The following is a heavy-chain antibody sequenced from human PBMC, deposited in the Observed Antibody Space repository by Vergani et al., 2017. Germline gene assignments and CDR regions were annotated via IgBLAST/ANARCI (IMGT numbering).Heavy chain of an antibody. V-gene: IGHV3-7*03. J-gene: IGHJ6*02. CDR1: GFTSSSYW. Sequence: EVQLVESGGGVVQPGGSLRLSCAASGFTSSSYWMSWVRQAPGKGLEWVANIKQDGSEKYYVDAVKGRFTISRDKAKNSLYLQMNSLRAAEAAVYYCARRFCDCWRGHSTPYYYYGMEVWGQGTTVT. CDR2: IKQDGSEK. D-gene: IGHD3-3*01. CDR3: ARRFCDCWRGHSTPYYYYGMEV.